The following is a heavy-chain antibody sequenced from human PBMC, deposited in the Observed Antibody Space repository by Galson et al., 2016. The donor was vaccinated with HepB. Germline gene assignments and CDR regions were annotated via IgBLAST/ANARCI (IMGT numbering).Heavy chain of an antibody. CDR1: GYTFTDYF. CDR3: SRGVEPISKIRGYCYGMDV. Sequence: SVKVSCKASGYTFTDYFIHWVRQAPGQGLEWMGWINPNSGDTNSAQKFQGWVTMTRETYVTTAYLELKRLRSYKKAVYYCSRGVEPISKIRGYCYGMDVWGQGTTVTISS. CDR2: INPNSGDT. J-gene: IGHJ6*02. D-gene: IGHD3-10*01. V-gene: IGHV1-2*04.